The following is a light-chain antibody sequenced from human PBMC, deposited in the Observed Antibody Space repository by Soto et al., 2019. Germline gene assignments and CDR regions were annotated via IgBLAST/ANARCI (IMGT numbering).Light chain of an antibody. V-gene: IGKV1-16*01. CDR1: QGISNS. Sequence: DIQMTQSPSSLSASLGDRVTIACRASQGISNSLAWYQQQPGKVPKLLISAASTLESGVPSRFSGSGSGTEFTLTISSLQPDDFATYYCQQYNTYLTFGQGTKVEIK. CDR3: QQYNTYLT. J-gene: IGKJ1*01. CDR2: AAS.